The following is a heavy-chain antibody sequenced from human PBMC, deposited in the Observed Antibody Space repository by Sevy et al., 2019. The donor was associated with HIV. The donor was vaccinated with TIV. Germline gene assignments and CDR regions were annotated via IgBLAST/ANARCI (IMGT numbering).Heavy chain of an antibody. D-gene: IGHD3-16*01. V-gene: IGHV3-7*01. J-gene: IGHJ2*01. Sequence: GGSLRLSCAASGFTFKSYLMSWVRQPPGKGLEWVANIKQDGSEKYYVDSVKGRCTISRDNAENSLYLQINSLRVEVTAVYYCARVGWVNAWYFDLWGRGTLVTVSS. CDR1: GFTFKSYL. CDR2: IKQDGSEK. CDR3: ARVGWVNAWYFDL.